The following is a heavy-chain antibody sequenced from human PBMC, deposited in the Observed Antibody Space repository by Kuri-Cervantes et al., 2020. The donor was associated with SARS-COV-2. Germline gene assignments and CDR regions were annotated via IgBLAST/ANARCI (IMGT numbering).Heavy chain of an antibody. D-gene: IGHD6-13*01. CDR2: ISYDGSNK. V-gene: IGHV3-30-3*01. CDR3: ASRETAGTFSGYFQH. J-gene: IGHJ1*01. CDR1: GFTFSSYA. Sequence: LSLTCAASGFTFSSYAMHWVRQAPGKGLEWVAVISYDGSNKYYADSVKGRFTISRDNSKNTLYLQMNSLRAEDTAVYYCASRETAGTFSGYFQHWGRGTLVTVSS.